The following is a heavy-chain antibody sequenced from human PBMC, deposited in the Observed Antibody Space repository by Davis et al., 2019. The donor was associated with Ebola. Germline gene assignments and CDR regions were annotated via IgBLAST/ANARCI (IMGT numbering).Heavy chain of an antibody. D-gene: IGHD1-7*01. CDR1: GFTFSSYA. Sequence: GGFLRLSCAASGFTFSSYAMSWVRQAPGKGLEWASSISGSGGTTYYADSVKGRFTISRDNSKNTLYLQMNSLRAEDTAVYYCANWNYGAFHIWGQGTMVTVSS. CDR3: ANWNYGAFHI. CDR2: ISGSGGTT. V-gene: IGHV3-23*01. J-gene: IGHJ3*02.